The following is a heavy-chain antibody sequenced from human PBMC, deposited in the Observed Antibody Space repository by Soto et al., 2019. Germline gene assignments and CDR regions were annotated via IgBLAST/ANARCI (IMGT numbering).Heavy chain of an antibody. D-gene: IGHD2-21*02. J-gene: IGHJ4*02. V-gene: IGHV3-23*01. Sequence: GGAPRLLSTAYGFILRRYPVGWKRQAPGKGLEWVSVITGSGDSTYYADSVKGRFTISRDNSKNTLYLQMNSLRADDTAVYYCAKELRHDYYLSYFAHFGQ. CDR3: AKELRHDYYLSYFAH. CDR2: ITGSGDST. CDR1: GFILRRYP.